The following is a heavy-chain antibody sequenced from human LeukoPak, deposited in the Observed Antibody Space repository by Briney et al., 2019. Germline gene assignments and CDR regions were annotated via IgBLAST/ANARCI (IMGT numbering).Heavy chain of an antibody. CDR1: GFTFSSYD. CDR2: ITNSGGST. V-gene: IGHV3-23*01. Sequence: PGGSLCLSCAASGFTFSSYDMYWVRQAPGKGLEWVSSITNSGGSTYYVDSVKGRFTISRDNSKNVLYLQMNSLRAEDTAVYYCAPYRLSIIDYWGQGTLVTVSS. D-gene: IGHD5-12*01. J-gene: IGHJ4*02. CDR3: APYRLSIIDY.